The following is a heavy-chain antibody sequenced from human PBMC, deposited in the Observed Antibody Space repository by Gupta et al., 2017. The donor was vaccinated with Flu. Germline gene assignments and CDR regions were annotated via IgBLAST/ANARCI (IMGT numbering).Heavy chain of an antibody. J-gene: IGHJ4*02. CDR1: GFTFSSYG. V-gene: IGHV3-33*01. CDR3: ARLSYHRAPVVSD. Sequence: QVQLVESGGGVVQPGRSLRLSCAASGFTFSSYGMHWVRQAPGKGLEWVAVIWYDGSNKYDADSVKGRFTISRDNSKNTLYLQRNSLGAEDTAVYYCARLSYHRAPVVSDWGQGTLVTVSS. CDR2: IWYDGSNK. D-gene: IGHD4-23*01.